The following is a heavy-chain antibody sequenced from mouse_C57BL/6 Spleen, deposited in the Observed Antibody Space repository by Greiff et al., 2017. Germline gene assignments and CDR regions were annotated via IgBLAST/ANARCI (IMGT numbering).Heavy chain of an antibody. CDR2: IDPETGGT. V-gene: IGHV1-15*01. CDR1: GYTFTDYE. J-gene: IGHJ1*03. CDR3: TRAIYYYGSSYWYFDV. D-gene: IGHD1-1*01. Sequence: QVQLQQSGAELVRPGASVTLSCKASGYTFTDYEMHWVKQTPVHGLEWIGAIDPETGGTAYNQKFKGKAILTADKSSSTAYMELRSLTSEVSAVXYCTRAIYYYGSSYWYFDVWGTGTTVTVSS.